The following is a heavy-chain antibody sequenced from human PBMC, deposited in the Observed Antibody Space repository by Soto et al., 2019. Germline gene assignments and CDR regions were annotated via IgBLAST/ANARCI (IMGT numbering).Heavy chain of an antibody. CDR3: ASLPWANYYYYGMDV. J-gene: IGHJ6*02. D-gene: IGHD7-27*01. CDR2: MNPNSGNT. Sequence: QVQLVQSGAEVKKPGASVKVSCKASGYTFTRYDINWGRQATGQGLEWMGWMNPNSGNTGYAQKFQGRVTMTRNTSISTAYVELSSLRSEDTAVYYCASLPWANYYYYGMDVWGQGTTVTVSS. CDR1: GYTFTRYD. V-gene: IGHV1-8*01.